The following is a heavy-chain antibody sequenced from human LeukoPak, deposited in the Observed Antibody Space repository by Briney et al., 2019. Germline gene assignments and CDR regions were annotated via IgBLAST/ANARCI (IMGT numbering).Heavy chain of an antibody. J-gene: IGHJ3*02. V-gene: IGHV3-23*01. CDR2: ISGSGGST. D-gene: IGHD3-22*01. CDR1: GFTFSSYA. Sequence: PGGSLRLSCAASGFTFSSYAMSWVRQAPGKGLEWVSAISGSGGSTYYADSVKGRFTISRDNSKNTLYLQMNSLRAEDTAVYYCAKDRGRTMIVAVTPLDAFDIWGQGTMVTVSS. CDR3: AKDRGRTMIVAVTPLDAFDI.